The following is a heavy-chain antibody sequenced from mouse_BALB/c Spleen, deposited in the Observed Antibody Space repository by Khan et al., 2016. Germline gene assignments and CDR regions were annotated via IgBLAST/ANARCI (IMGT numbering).Heavy chain of an antibody. Sequence: EVQLQESGPGLVKPSQSLSLTCTVTGYSITSDYAWNWIRQFPGNKLEWMGYISYSGSTSYNPSLKSRISITRDTSKNQFFLQLHSVTTEDTATXYCARAPPRWYFDVWGAGTTVTVSS. CDR3: ARAPPRWYFDV. CDR1: GYSITSDYA. CDR2: ISYSGST. J-gene: IGHJ1*01. V-gene: IGHV3-2*02.